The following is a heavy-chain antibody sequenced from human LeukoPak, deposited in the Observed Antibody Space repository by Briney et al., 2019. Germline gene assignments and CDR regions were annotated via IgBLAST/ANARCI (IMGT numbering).Heavy chain of an antibody. V-gene: IGHV3-21*01. CDR3: ARGVYNYYDSSGYYYFDY. J-gene: IGHJ4*02. D-gene: IGHD3-22*01. CDR2: ISSSSSYI. Sequence: GGSLRHSCAASGFTFSSYSMNWVRQAPGKGLEWVSSISSSSSYIYYADSVKGRFTISRDNAKNSLYLQMNSLRAEDTAVYYCARGVYNYYDSSGYYYFDYWGQGTLVTVSS. CDR1: GFTFSSYS.